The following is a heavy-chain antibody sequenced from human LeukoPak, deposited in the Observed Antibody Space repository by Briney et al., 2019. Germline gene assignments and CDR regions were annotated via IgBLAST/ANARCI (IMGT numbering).Heavy chain of an antibody. CDR3: ARVYYDSSGYSFDY. Sequence: GGSLRLSCAASGFTFSSYWMHWVRQAPGKGLVWVSRINSDGSSTSYADSVKGRFTISRGNAKNTLYLQMNSLRAEDTAVYYCARVYYDSSGYSFDYWGQGTLVTVSS. J-gene: IGHJ4*02. CDR2: INSDGSST. CDR1: GFTFSSYW. V-gene: IGHV3-74*01. D-gene: IGHD3-22*01.